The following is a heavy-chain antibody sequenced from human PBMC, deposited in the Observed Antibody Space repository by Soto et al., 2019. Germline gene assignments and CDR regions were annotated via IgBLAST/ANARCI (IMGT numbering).Heavy chain of an antibody. CDR1: GFSLSTSGVG. Sequence: QITLKDSGPTLVKPTQTLTLTCTFSGFSLSTSGVGVAWIRQPPGKALEWLAHIYWDDDKHSSPSLKSRLTITKDTSKNQVVLTMTNRDPGDTATYDCAHRPLRYCSGGSCLIPDYWGQGTLVTVSS. CDR3: AHRPLRYCSGGSCLIPDY. CDR2: IYWDDDK. J-gene: IGHJ4*02. D-gene: IGHD2-15*01. V-gene: IGHV2-5*02.